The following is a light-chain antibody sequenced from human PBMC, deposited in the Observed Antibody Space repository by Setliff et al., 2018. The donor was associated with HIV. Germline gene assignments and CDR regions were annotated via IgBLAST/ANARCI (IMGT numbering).Light chain of an antibody. Sequence: QSVLTQPASVSGSPGQSITISCTGTSSDVGGYNYVSWYQQHPGKATKRIIYDVRNRPSGVSNRFSGSKSGNTASLTISALQADDEGDYYCCSYAVTNTLPFGTGTKFTVL. CDR1: SSDVGGYNY. CDR3: CSYAVTNTLP. J-gene: IGLJ1*01. V-gene: IGLV2-14*03. CDR2: DVR.